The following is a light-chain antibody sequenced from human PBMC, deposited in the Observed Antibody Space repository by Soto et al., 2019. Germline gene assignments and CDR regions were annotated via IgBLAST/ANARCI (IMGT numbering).Light chain of an antibody. CDR1: SSDVGGYNY. J-gene: IGLJ1*01. Sequence: QSALTQPRSVSGSPGQSVTISCTGTSSDVGGYNYVSWYQQHTGKAPKLMIYDVSKRPSGVPDRFSGSKSGNTASLTISGLQAEDEDDYYCCSYAGTYTNYVFGTGTKLTVL. CDR3: CSYAGTYTNYV. CDR2: DVS. V-gene: IGLV2-11*01.